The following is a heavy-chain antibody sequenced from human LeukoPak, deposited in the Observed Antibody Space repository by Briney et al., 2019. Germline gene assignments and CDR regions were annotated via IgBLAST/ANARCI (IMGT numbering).Heavy chain of an antibody. CDR3: ARLREVKTTVTPTNY. CDR2: IYPGDSDT. CDR1: GYSFTSYW. V-gene: IGHV5-51*01. Sequence: GESLKIPCKGSGYSFTSYWIGWVRQMPGKGLEWMGIIYPGDSDTRYSPFFQGQVTISADKSISTAYLQWSSLKASDAAMYYCARLREVKTTVTPTNYWGQGTLVTVSS. J-gene: IGHJ4*02. D-gene: IGHD4-11*01.